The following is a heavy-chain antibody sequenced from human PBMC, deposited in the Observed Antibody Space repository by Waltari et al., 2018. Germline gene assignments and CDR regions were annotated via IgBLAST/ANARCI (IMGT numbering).Heavy chain of an antibody. Sequence: QVQLVESGGGVVQPGRSLRLSCAASGFTFSSYGMHWVRQAPGKGLEWVAVIWYDGSEKYYVDSVKGRFTISRDNAKNSLYLQMNSLRAEDTAVYSCVRNRADYWGQGTLVTVSS. CDR2: IWYDGSEK. D-gene: IGHD3-10*01. V-gene: IGHV3-33*01. CDR1: GFTFSSYG. CDR3: VRNRADY. J-gene: IGHJ4*02.